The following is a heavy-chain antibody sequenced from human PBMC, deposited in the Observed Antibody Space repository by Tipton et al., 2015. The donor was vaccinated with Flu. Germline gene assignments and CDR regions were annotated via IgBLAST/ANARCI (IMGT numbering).Heavy chain of an antibody. D-gene: IGHD5-18*01. J-gene: IGHJ5*02. CDR3: ARGGYNYAIYWFDP. CDR2: IQSTGRT. CDR1: GGSISSYY. V-gene: IGHV4-4*07. Sequence: TLSLTCTVSGGSISSYYWNWIRQSAGKGLEWIGRIQSTGRTNYNPSRRSRVTMSLDASKNQVSLKLTSVTAADTAVYFCARGGYNYAIYWFDPWGQGTLVSVSS.